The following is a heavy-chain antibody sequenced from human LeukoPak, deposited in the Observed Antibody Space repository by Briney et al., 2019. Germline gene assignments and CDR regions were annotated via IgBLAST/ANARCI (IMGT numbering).Heavy chain of an antibody. CDR2: IYYSGRT. D-gene: IGHD6-13*01. CDR1: GGSISSYY. CDR3: ARRAASAGYFDY. Sequence: SETLSLTCTVSGGSISSYYWSWIRQPPGKGLEWIGTIYYSGRTYYNPSLKSRVTISVDTSKSQFSLNLSSVTAADTAVYYCARRAASAGYFDYWGQGTLVTVSS. J-gene: IGHJ4*02. V-gene: IGHV4-59*08.